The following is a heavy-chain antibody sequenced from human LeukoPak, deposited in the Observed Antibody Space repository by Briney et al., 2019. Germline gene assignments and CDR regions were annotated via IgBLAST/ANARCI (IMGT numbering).Heavy chain of an antibody. V-gene: IGHV4-59*08. Sequence: SETLSLTCTVSGGSISSYYWSWIRQPPGKGLEWIGYIYYSGSTNYNPSLKSRVTISVDTSKNQCSLKLSAVTAADTAVYYCAREQGGGWYSFWGQGTLVTVSS. CDR2: IYYSGST. D-gene: IGHD6-19*01. J-gene: IGHJ4*02. CDR3: AREQGGGWYSF. CDR1: GGSISSYY.